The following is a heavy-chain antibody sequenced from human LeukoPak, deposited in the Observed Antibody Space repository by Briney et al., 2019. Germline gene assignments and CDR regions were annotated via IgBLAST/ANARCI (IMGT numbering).Heavy chain of an antibody. D-gene: IGHD3-3*01. CDR3: ARDSDYDFWSGYRNDNWFDP. J-gene: IGHJ5*02. V-gene: IGHV1-2*02. CDR2: INPNSGGT. Sequence: ASVKVSCKASGYTFTGYYMHWVRPPPGQGLEWVGWINPNSGGTNYAQTFQGRLTMTRDTSISTASIELSRLRSDDTAVYYCARDSDYDFWSGYRNDNWFDPWGQGNLVTVSS. CDR1: GYTFTGYY.